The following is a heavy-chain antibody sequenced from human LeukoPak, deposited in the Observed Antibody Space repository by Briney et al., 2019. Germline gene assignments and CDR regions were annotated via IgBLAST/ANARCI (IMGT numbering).Heavy chain of an antibody. CDR3: VKPYGSGSYYDV. J-gene: IGHJ4*02. CDR2: ISSDGSST. Sequence: GGSLRLSCAASGFTFSTYYMHWVRQAPGKGLVWVSRISSDGSSTVYADSVKGRFTISRDNANNALYLQMSSLRAEDTAVYYCVKPYGSGSYYDVWGQGTLVTVSS. D-gene: IGHD3-10*01. V-gene: IGHV3-74*01. CDR1: GFTFSTYY.